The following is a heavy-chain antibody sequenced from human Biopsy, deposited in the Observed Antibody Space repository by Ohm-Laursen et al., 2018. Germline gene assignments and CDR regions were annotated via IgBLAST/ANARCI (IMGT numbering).Heavy chain of an antibody. D-gene: IGHD2-15*01. V-gene: IGHV3-21*04. CDR2: ITSGSSYI. J-gene: IGHJ4*02. CDR1: GFPFTGLS. CDR3: AKTGGGGSCYPH. Sequence: SLRLSCAAPGFPFTGLSMDWVRQAPGKGLEWVASITSGSSYIYYADSVKGRFTISRDNSKNTLFLQMNSLRAEDTAVYYCAKTGGGGSCYPHWGQGTLVTVSS.